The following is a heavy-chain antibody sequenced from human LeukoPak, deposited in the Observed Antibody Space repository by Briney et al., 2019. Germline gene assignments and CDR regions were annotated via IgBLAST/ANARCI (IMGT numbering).Heavy chain of an antibody. CDR2: INYSGST. CDR1: GASIRSYY. CDR3: ARETRLHSGSYSNDAFDI. J-gene: IGHJ3*02. V-gene: IGHV4-59*01. D-gene: IGHD1-26*01. Sequence: SETLSLTCTVSGASIRSYYWNWLRQPPGKGLEWIGYINYSGSTNSNPSLKSRATISMDTSKHHFSLKLSSVTAADTAVYYCARETRLHSGSYSNDAFDIWGQGTMVTVSS.